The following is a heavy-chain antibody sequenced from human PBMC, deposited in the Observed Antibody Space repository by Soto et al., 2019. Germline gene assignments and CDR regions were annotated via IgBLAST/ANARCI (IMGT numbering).Heavy chain of an antibody. V-gene: IGHV3-7*03. J-gene: IGHJ5*02. Sequence: PGGSLRLSCAASGFTFSSYWMSWVRQAPGKGLEWVANIKQDGSEKYYMDSVKGRFTISRDNAKNSLYLQMNSLSAEDTAVYYCARDETWLENWFDPWGRGTLVTVSS. CDR3: ARDETWLENWFDP. CDR2: IKQDGSEK. D-gene: IGHD6-19*01. CDR1: GFTFSSYW.